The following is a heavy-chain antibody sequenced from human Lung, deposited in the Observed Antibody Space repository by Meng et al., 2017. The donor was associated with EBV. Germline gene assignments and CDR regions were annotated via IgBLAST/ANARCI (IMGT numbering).Heavy chain of an antibody. J-gene: IGHJ4*02. D-gene: IGHD6-25*01. Sequence: LVQSWYELNNPGASWRISCKASGYTFTTNWMNWVRQAPVQGLEWMGWINTNTGQPTYAQGLTGRFVFSLDTSVSTAYLQISSLKAEDTAVYYCARDSEAADYWGQGTLVTVSS. CDR1: GYTFTTNW. CDR2: INTNTGQP. V-gene: IGHV7-4-1*02. CDR3: ARDSEAADY.